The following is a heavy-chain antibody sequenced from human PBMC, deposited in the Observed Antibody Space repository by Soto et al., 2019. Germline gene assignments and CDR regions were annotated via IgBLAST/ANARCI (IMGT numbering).Heavy chain of an antibody. Sequence: EVQLVESGGGLIQPGGSLRLSCAASGFTVSSNYMSWVRQAPGKGLEWGSVIYSGGTTYYPDSVKGRFTISRDKSKNTRYLQMNSLRAEDTSVDYCAGWILPYYYYGMDVWGQGATVTVSS. J-gene: IGHJ6*02. CDR1: GFTVSSNY. CDR3: AGWILPYYYYGMDV. CDR2: IYSGGTT. V-gene: IGHV3-53*01. D-gene: IGHD5-12*01.